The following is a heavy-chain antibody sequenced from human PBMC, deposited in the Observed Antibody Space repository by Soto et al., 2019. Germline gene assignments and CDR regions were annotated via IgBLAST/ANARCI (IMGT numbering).Heavy chain of an antibody. CDR1: GFTFSSYS. CDR2: ISSSSSTI. J-gene: IGHJ6*02. D-gene: IGHD5-18*01. Sequence: EVQLVESGGGLVQPGGSLRLSCAASGFTFSSYSMNWVRQAPGKGLEWVSYISSSSSTIYYADSVKGRFTISRDNAKNSLYLQMNSLRAEDTAVYYCARDPRKVNSYGPSLPYYYYGMDVWGQGTTVTVSS. CDR3: ARDPRKVNSYGPSLPYYYYGMDV. V-gene: IGHV3-48*01.